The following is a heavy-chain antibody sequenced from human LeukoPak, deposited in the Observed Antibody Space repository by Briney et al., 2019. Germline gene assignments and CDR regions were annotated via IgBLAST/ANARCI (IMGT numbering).Heavy chain of an antibody. CDR3: ARSTYYYDSSGYPFDY. J-gene: IGHJ4*02. V-gene: IGHV3-7*01. Sequence: GGSLRLSCAASGFTFSSYWMSWVRQAPGEGLEWVANIKQDGSEKYYVDSVKGRFTISRDNAKNSLYLQMNSLRAEDTAVYYCARSTYYYDSSGYPFDYWGQGTLVTVSS. CDR1: GFTFSSYW. CDR2: IKQDGSEK. D-gene: IGHD3-22*01.